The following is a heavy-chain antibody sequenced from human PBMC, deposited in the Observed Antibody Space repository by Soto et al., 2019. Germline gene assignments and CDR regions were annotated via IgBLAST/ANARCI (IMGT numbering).Heavy chain of an antibody. CDR1: GFTFSTYN. V-gene: IGHV3-21*01. Sequence: GGSLRLSCAASGFTFSTYNMNWVRQAPGKGLEWVSSISSSSSYIYYADSVKGRFTISRDSAKNSLYLQMNSLRAEDTAVYYCGCAAVGEAYSNNSSSDKNFDYWGQGTLVTVSS. D-gene: IGHD4-4*01. J-gene: IGHJ4*02. CDR2: ISSSSSYI. CDR3: GCAAVGEAYSNNSSSDKNFDY.